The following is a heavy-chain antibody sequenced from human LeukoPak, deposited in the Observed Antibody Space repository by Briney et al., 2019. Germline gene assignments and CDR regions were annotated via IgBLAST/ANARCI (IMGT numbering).Heavy chain of an antibody. Sequence: ASVKVSCKASGYTFTSYGISWVRQAPGQGLEWMGWIYSYNGNTNYAQKFQGRVTMTTDTSTNIAYMELRSLTSDDTAVYYCARLKNYGDYGYWGQGTLVTV. J-gene: IGHJ4*02. CDR1: GYTFTSYG. CDR2: IYSYNGNT. V-gene: IGHV1-18*01. D-gene: IGHD4-17*01. CDR3: ARLKNYGDYGY.